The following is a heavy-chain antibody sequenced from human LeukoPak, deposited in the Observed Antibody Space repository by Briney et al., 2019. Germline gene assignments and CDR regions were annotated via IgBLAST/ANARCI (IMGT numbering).Heavy chain of an antibody. Sequence: SETLSLTCTVSGGSISSYYWSWIRQPPGKGLEWIGYIYYSGSTNYNPSLKSRVTISVDTSKNQFSLKLSSVTAADTAVYYCARDNLGIGAFDIWGQGTMATVSS. CDR1: GGSISSYY. CDR3: ARDNLGIGAFDI. J-gene: IGHJ3*02. V-gene: IGHV4-59*01. D-gene: IGHD7-27*01. CDR2: IYYSGST.